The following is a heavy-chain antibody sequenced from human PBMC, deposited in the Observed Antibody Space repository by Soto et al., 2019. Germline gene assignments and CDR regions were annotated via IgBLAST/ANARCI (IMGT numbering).Heavy chain of an antibody. CDR3: ARVGLYDSSGHDY. Sequence: QVQLVQSGAEVKKPGASVKVSCKASGNTFTSYYIHWGRQAPGQGLEWRGIINPSGGSTSYAQKFQGRVTMTRDTSTSTVYMELSSLRSEDTAVYYCARVGLYDSSGHDYWGQGTLVTVSS. J-gene: IGHJ4*02. V-gene: IGHV1-46*01. CDR1: GNTFTSYY. CDR2: INPSGGST. D-gene: IGHD3-22*01.